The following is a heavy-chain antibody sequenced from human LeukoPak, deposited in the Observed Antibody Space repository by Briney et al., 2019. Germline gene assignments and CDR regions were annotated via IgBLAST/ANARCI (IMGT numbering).Heavy chain of an antibody. Sequence: PGGSLRLSCAASGFTFSSYAMSWVRQAPGKGLEWVSAISGSGDSTYYADSVKGRFTISRDNPKNTLYLQMNSLRAEDTAVYYCARGSARFFGPDYWGQGTLVTVSS. J-gene: IGHJ4*02. CDR1: GFTFSSYA. CDR2: ISGSGDST. V-gene: IGHV3-23*01. D-gene: IGHD3-10*01. CDR3: ARGSARFFGPDY.